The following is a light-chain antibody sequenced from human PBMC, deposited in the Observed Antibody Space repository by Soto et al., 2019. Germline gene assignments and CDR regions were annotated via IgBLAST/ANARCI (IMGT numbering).Light chain of an antibody. V-gene: IGKV3-15*01. CDR1: QPLNNN. Sequence: EIVMTQSPATLSVSPGDRATLSCRAGQPLNNNVAWYQHKPGQAPRLLIYGASTRAIGISARFSGSGSGTEFTLTISSLQSEDFAVYYCQQYEKWPPSITFGQGTRLEI. J-gene: IGKJ5*01. CDR2: GAS. CDR3: QQYEKWPPSIT.